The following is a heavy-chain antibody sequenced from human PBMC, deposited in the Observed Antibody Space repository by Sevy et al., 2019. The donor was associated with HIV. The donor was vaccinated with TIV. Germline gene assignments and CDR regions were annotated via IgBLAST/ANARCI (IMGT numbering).Heavy chain of an antibody. J-gene: IGHJ4*02. Sequence: SENLSLTCTVSSASVSSDNYYWSWIRQPAGKGLEEIRQPAGKGLEWVGRIHTSGFTNYNSSLESRVTVSLDTSKNQFSLRLISVTAADTAVYYCVAFTDGYSSGYWGRGTLVTVSS. CDR2: IHTSGFT. D-gene: IGHD6-19*01. V-gene: IGHV4-61*02. CDR1: SASVSSDNYY. CDR3: VAFTDGYSSGY.